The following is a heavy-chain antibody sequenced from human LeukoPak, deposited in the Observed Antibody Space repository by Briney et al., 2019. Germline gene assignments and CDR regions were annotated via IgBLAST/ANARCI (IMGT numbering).Heavy chain of an antibody. CDR3: ARGGSSSSVAY. Sequence: SETLSLTCTVSGGYISSHYWSWIRQPPGKGLEWIGYIYYSGSTNYNPSLKSRVTISVDTSKNQFSLKLSSVTAADTAVYYCARGGSSSSVAYWGQGTLVTVSS. V-gene: IGHV4-59*11. J-gene: IGHJ4*02. CDR2: IYYSGST. CDR1: GGYISSHY. D-gene: IGHD6-6*01.